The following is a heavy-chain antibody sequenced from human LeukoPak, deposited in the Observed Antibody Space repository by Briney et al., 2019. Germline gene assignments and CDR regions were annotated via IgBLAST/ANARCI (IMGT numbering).Heavy chain of an antibody. V-gene: IGHV3-23*01. J-gene: IGHJ3*02. CDR1: GFTFSSYA. CDR2: ISGSGGST. D-gene: IGHD6-19*01. CDR3: ARVTVAVAGYDAFDI. Sequence: TGGSLRLSCAASGFTFSSYAMSWVRQAPGKGLEWVSAISGSGGSTYYADSVKGRFTISRDNAKNSLYLQMNSLRAEDTAVYYCARVTVAVAGYDAFDIWGQGTMVTVSS.